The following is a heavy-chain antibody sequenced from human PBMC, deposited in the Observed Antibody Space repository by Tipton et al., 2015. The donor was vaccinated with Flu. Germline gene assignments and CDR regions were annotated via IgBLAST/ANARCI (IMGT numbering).Heavy chain of an antibody. CDR3: AKDKPYTGAY. D-gene: IGHD3-16*01. V-gene: IGHV3-30*18. CDR2: ISSDGSHD. CDR1: GFIFSNLG. Sequence: QLVQSGGGVVQPGRSLRLSCAASGFIFSNLGMHWVRLAPGKGLEWVAVISSDGSHDFYADSVKGRFTISRGNSKHTLKLQMHSLRVEDTAVYYCAKDKPYTGAYWGRGTLVTVSS. J-gene: IGHJ4*02.